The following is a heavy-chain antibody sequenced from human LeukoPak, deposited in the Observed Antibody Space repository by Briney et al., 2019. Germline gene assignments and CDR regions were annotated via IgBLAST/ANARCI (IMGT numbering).Heavy chain of an antibody. D-gene: IGHD2-21*01. CDR2: ITAGGRGAT. V-gene: IGHV3-23*01. CDR1: GFTFDTYD. Sequence: PGGSLRLSCAASGFTFDTYDVSWVRQAPGKGLEWVSTITAGGRGATYHADSVKGRFTMSRHRSTRALSLQMNRLRVGDTGVYYCAELHGRINWFDPWGQGTLVTVSS. J-gene: IGHJ5*02. CDR3: AELHGRINWFDP.